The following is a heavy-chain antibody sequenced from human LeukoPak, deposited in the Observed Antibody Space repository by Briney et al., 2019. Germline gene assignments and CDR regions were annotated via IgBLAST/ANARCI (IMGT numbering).Heavy chain of an antibody. Sequence: ASVKVSCKASGGTFSSYAISWVRQAPGQGLEWMGRIIPILGIANYAQKFQGRVTITADKSTSTAYMELSSLRSEDTAVYYCAKLRDYFDSSGNFDYWGQGTLVTVSS. J-gene: IGHJ4*02. CDR3: AKLRDYFDSSGNFDY. D-gene: IGHD3-22*01. V-gene: IGHV1-69*04. CDR1: GGTFSSYA. CDR2: IIPILGIA.